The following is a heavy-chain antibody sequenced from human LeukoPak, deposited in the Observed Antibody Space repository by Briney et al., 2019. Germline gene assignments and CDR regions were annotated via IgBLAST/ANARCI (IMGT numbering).Heavy chain of an antibody. D-gene: IGHD6-13*01. V-gene: IGHV1-2*02. CDR1: GYTFTGYY. CDR3: ARERRSSSWYTGNWFDP. J-gene: IGHJ5*02. Sequence: GASVTVSCKASGYTFTGYYMHWVRQAPGQGLEWMGWINPNSGGTNYAQKFQGRVTMTRDTSISTAYMELSRLRSDDTAVYYCARERRSSSWYTGNWFDPWGQGTLVTVSS. CDR2: INPNSGGT.